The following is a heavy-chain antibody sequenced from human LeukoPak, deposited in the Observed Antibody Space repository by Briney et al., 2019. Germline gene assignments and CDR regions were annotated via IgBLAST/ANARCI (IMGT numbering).Heavy chain of an antibody. CDR1: GGTFSSYA. D-gene: IGHD2-15*01. CDR3: ARGGSGGSTGYFDY. Sequence: SVKVSCKASGGTFSSYAISWVRQAPGQGLEWMGGIIPIFGTANYAQKFQSRVTITTDESTSTAYMELSSLRSEDTAVYYCARGGSGGSTGYFDYWGQGTLVTVSS. V-gene: IGHV1-69*05. J-gene: IGHJ4*02. CDR2: IIPIFGTA.